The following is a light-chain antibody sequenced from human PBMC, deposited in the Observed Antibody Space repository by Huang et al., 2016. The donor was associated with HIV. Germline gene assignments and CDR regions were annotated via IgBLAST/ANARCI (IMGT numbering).Light chain of an antibody. Sequence: AIRITQSPSSLSASTGDRVNITCRASQDIGSSLAWYQQKPGKAPKLLIYSASSLQNAVPSRFSGSGYGTDFSLAISCLQSEDFATYYCQQYYHYPPLTFGGGTKVDIK. J-gene: IGKJ4*01. CDR3: QQYYHYPPLT. CDR1: QDIGSS. CDR2: SAS. V-gene: IGKV1-8*01.